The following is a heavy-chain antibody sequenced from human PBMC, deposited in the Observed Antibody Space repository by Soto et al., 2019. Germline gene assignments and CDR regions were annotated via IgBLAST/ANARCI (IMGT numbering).Heavy chain of an antibody. J-gene: IGHJ4*02. D-gene: IGHD6-19*01. Sequence: QVQLVQSGAEVKKPGSSVKVSCKASGGTFSNYAITWVRQAPGQGLEWMGTIIPIFASPRYAQKFQGRVTITADDSTSITYMDLSSLRSEDTAVYYCARDAGIPVVGRGTSFEYWGQGTLVIVSS. CDR1: GGTFSNYA. V-gene: IGHV1-69*18. CDR3: ARDAGIPVVGRGTSFEY. CDR2: IIPIFASP.